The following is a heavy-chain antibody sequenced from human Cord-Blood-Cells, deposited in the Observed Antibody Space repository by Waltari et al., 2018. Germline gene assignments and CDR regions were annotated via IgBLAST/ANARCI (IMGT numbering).Heavy chain of an antibody. CDR1: GGTFSSYA. J-gene: IGHJ6*02. Sequence: QVQLVQSGAEVKKHGSSVKVACKASGGTFSSYAIICVRQAPGQGLEWMGGIIPSFGTENYAQKFQGRVTITADESTSTAYMELSSLRSEDTAVYYCARDRGGSYYYYGMDVWGQGTTVTVSS. CDR3: ARDRGGSYYYYGMDV. V-gene: IGHV1-69*01. D-gene: IGHD1-26*01. CDR2: IIPSFGTE.